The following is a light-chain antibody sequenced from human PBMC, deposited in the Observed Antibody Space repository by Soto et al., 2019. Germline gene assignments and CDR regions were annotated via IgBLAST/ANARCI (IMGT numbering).Light chain of an antibody. CDR2: GAS. CDR1: QSVSSSY. V-gene: IGKV3-20*01. J-gene: IGKJ4*01. Sequence: EIVLTQSPGTLSLSPGERATLSCRASQSVSSSYLAWYQQKPGQAPRLLIYGASSRATGIPDRFRGSGSGTDFTLTISRLEPVDFAVYYCQQYGSSPATFGGGTKVDIK. CDR3: QQYGSSPAT.